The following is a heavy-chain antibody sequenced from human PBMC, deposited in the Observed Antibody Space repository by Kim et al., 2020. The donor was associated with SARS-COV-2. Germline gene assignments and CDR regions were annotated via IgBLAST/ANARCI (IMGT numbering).Heavy chain of an antibody. J-gene: IGHJ4*02. V-gene: IGHV6-1*01. Sequence: NDYAISVKSRITITPDTSKNQFSLQLKSVTPEDTAVYYCARITGGSPDFWGQGTLVTVSS. CDR3: ARITGGSPDF. CDR2: N. D-gene: IGHD2-8*02.